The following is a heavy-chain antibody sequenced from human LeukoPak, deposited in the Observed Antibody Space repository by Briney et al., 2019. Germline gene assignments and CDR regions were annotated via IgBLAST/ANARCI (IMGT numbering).Heavy chain of an antibody. CDR2: IYYSGST. J-gene: IGHJ4*02. CDR1: GGSISSGGYY. Sequence: SETLSLTCTVSGGSISSGGYYWSWIRQHPGKGLEWIGYIYYSGSTYYNPSLKSRVSISVDTSKNQFSLKLSSVTAADTAVYYCARGPVEQLVGVFTYWGQGTLVTVSS. CDR3: ARGPVEQLVGVFTY. V-gene: IGHV4-30-4*08. D-gene: IGHD6-6*01.